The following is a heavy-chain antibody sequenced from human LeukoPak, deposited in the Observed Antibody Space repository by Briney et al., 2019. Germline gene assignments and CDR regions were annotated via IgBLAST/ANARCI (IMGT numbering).Heavy chain of an antibody. V-gene: IGHV3-48*04. Sequence: GGSLRLSCAASGFTFSSYSMNWVRQAPGKGLEWVSYISSSSTIYYADSVKGRFTISRDNAKNSLYLQMNSLRAEDTAVYYCASTASEWELDYWGQGTLVTVSS. J-gene: IGHJ4*02. CDR3: ASTASEWELDY. CDR2: ISSSSTI. CDR1: GFTFSSYS. D-gene: IGHD1-26*01.